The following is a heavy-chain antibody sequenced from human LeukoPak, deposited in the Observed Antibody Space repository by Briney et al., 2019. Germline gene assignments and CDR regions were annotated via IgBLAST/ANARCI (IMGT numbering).Heavy chain of an antibody. D-gene: IGHD3-22*01. V-gene: IGHV4-4*07. CDR1: GGSISSYY. J-gene: IGHJ4*02. Sequence: SETLSLTCTVSGGSISSYYWGWIRQPAAKGLEWIGRIYTSGGTNYKPSLTSRVTMAVDTSKNQFSLKLSSVTAADTAVYYCARAGNDSSGVDYWGQGTLVTVSS. CDR2: IYTSGGT. CDR3: ARAGNDSSGVDY.